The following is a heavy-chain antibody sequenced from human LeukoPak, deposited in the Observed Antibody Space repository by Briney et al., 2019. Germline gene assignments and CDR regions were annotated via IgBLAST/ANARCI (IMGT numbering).Heavy chain of an antibody. Sequence: ASMKVSCKSSGFTFTDRYIHWVRQGPGQGLEWMGYIGPHSTFTSSPQEFQGRVTMTRDASMSTAYMELTRLTSDDTAVYYCVREGEGPLSKDFDYWGQGTLVTVSS. CDR2: IGPHSTFT. D-gene: IGHD2/OR15-2a*01. V-gene: IGHV1-2*02. CDR1: GFTFTDRY. J-gene: IGHJ4*02. CDR3: VREGEGPLSKDFDY.